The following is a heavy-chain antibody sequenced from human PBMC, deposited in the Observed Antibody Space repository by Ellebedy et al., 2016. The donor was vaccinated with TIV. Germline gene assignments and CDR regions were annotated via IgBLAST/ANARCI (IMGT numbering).Heavy chain of an antibody. CDR1: GFTVSSNY. Sequence: ESLKISCAASGFTVSSNYMSWVRQPPGKGLEWIGYIYHSETTDYNPSLKSRVSLSGDASKSQFSLQLRSVTAADTAVYYCARGLPAWGVVYYFDYWGQGTLVTVSS. D-gene: IGHD3-16*01. V-gene: IGHV4-4*09. J-gene: IGHJ4*02. CDR3: ARGLPAWGVVYYFDY. CDR2: IYHSETT.